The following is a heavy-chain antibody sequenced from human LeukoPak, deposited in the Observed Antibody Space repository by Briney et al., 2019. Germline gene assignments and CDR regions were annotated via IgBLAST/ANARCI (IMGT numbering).Heavy chain of an antibody. Sequence: SETLSLTCAVYGGSFSGYYWSWIRQPPGKGLEWIGEINHSGSTNYNPCLKSRVTISVDTSKNQFSLKLSSVTAADTAVYYCARFIDGSGSAAYYFDYWGQGTLVTVSS. D-gene: IGHD3-10*01. CDR1: GGSFSGYY. V-gene: IGHV4-34*01. CDR3: ARFIDGSGSAAYYFDY. J-gene: IGHJ4*02. CDR2: INHSGST.